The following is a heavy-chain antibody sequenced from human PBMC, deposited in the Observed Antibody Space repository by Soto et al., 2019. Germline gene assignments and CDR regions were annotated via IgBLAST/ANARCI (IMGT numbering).Heavy chain of an antibody. Sequence: PGGSLRLSCAASGFTFSSYSMNWVRQAPGKGLEWVSSISSSSSYIYYADSVKGRFTISRDNAKNSLYLQMNSLRAEDTAVYYCARGPYCSGGSCYPFDPWGQGTLVTVSS. CDR1: GFTFSSYS. V-gene: IGHV3-21*01. CDR2: ISSSSSYI. J-gene: IGHJ5*02. CDR3: ARGPYCSGGSCYPFDP. D-gene: IGHD2-15*01.